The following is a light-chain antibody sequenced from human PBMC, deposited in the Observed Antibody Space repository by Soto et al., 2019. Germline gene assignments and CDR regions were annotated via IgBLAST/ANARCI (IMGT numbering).Light chain of an antibody. CDR2: GAS. V-gene: IGKV3-20*01. J-gene: IGKJ2*01. Sequence: IVLTQSPGTLSLSPGDRATLSCRASQSVSSSDLAWYQQKPGQAPRLLIYGASTRATSIPDRFSGSGYGTDFTLTISRLEPEDLAVYYCQQYGGSPLYTFGQGTKWEIK. CDR1: QSVSSSD. CDR3: QQYGGSPLYT.